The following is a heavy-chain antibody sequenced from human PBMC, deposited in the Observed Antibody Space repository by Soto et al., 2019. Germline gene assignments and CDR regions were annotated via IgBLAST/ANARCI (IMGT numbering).Heavy chain of an antibody. CDR3: ARPKGSYSSCYYYFDY. V-gene: IGHV1-69*01. CDR2: IIPLFGTA. Sequence: QVQLVQSGAEVKQPGSSVKVSCKTSGGTFSTYAIYWVRQAPGQGLEWMGAIIPLFGTADYAQKFQGRVPITADESTSTASMELSSLRSEDTAVYYCARPKGSYSSCYYYFDYWGQGTRVTVSS. CDR1: GGTFSTYA. D-gene: IGHD6-19*01. J-gene: IGHJ4*02.